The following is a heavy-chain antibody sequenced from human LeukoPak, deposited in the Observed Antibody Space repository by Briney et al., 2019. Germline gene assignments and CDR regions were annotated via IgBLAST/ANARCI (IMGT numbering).Heavy chain of an antibody. CDR2: IWYDGSNK. CDR1: GFTFSSYA. V-gene: IGHV3-33*08. D-gene: IGHD2-2*01. J-gene: IGHJ5*02. CDR3: AREGYCSSTSCPTNWFDP. Sequence: PGGSLRLSCAASGFTFSSYAMSWVRQAPGKGLEWVAVIWYDGSNKYYADSVKGRFTISRDNSKNTLYLQMNSLRAEDTAVYYCAREGYCSSTSCPTNWFDPWGQGTLVTVSS.